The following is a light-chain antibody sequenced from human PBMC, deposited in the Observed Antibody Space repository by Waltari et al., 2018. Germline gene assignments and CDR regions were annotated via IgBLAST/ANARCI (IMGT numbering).Light chain of an antibody. V-gene: IGLV8-61*01. Sequence: QTVVTQEPSFSVSPGGTVTLTCGLSSGSVSTNYSPSWYQQTPGQAPRTLIDSTYTRSSGVPDRFSGSILGNKAALTITGAQAEDESDYYCVLFMGSGIWVFGGGTKLTVL. J-gene: IGLJ3*02. CDR1: SGSVSTNYS. CDR3: VLFMGSGIWV. CDR2: STY.